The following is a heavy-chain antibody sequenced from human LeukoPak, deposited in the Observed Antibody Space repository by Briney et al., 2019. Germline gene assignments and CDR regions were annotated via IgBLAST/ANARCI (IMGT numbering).Heavy chain of an antibody. CDR3: ANWPELRSSSSWFYY. CDR1: GFTVSSNY. Sequence: GGSLRLSCAASGFTVSSNYMSWVRQAPGKGLEWVSVIYSGGSTYYADSVKGRFTISRDNSKNTLYLQMNSLRPEDTAVYYCANWPELRSSSSWFYYRGQGTLVTVSS. J-gene: IGHJ4*02. CDR2: IYSGGST. D-gene: IGHD6-13*01. V-gene: IGHV3-66*01.